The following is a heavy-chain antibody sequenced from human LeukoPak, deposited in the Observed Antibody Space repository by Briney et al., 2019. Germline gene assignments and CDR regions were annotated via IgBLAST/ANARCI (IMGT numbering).Heavy chain of an antibody. CDR2: ISSSSSYI. CDR3: ARDLGGRFDY. V-gene: IGHV3-21*01. Sequence: ESGGSLRLSCAASGFTFSSYSMNWVRQAPGKGLEWVSSISSSSSYIYYADSVKGRFTISRDNAKNSLYLQMNSLRAEDTAVYYCARDLGGRFDYWGQGTLVTVSS. J-gene: IGHJ4*02. CDR1: GFTFSSYS.